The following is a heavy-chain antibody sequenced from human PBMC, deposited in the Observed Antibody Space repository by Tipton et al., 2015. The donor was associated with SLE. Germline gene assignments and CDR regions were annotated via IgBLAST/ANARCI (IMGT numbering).Heavy chain of an antibody. J-gene: IGHJ5*02. V-gene: IGHV4-61*02. Sequence: TLSLTCTVSGGSISRGSYYWSWIRQPAGKGLEWIGRIYTSGSTNYNPSLKSRVTISVGTSKNQFSLKLSSVTAADTAVYYCARDDFWSGREWFDPWGQGTLVTVSS. CDR2: IYTSGST. D-gene: IGHD3-3*01. CDR3: ARDDFWSGREWFDP. CDR1: GGSISRGSYY.